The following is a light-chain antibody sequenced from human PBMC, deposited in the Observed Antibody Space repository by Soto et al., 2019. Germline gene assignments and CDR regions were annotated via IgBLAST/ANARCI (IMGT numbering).Light chain of an antibody. Sequence: QSVLTQPASVSGSPGQSITISCTGTSSDVGDYNYVSWYQQHPGKAPKLMIYDVSNRPSGVSNRFSGSKSGNTASLTISGLQAEDEADYYYSSYTSSSTPNVVFGTGTKLTVL. V-gene: IGLV2-14*03. CDR1: SSDVGDYNY. CDR2: DVS. CDR3: SSYTSSSTPNVV. J-gene: IGLJ1*01.